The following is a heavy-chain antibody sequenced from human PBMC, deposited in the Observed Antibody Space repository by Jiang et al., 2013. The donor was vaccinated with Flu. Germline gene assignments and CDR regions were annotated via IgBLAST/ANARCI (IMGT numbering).Heavy chain of an antibody. CDR3: ARMYYDFWRNDYGMDV. V-gene: IGHV3-30*01. J-gene: IGHJ6*02. Sequence: TSSRDNSKNTLYLQMNSLRAEDTAVYYCARMYYDFWRNDYGMDVWGQGTTVTVSS. D-gene: IGHD3-3*01.